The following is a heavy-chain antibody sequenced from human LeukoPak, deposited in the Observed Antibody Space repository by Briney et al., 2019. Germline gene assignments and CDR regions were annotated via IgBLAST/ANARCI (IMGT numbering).Heavy chain of an antibody. D-gene: IGHD3-22*01. V-gene: IGHV4-31*03. CDR1: GASFNSDDQY. Sequence: SETLSLTCTVSGASFNSDDQYWNWIRQSPGKGLEWIVSIHPSGMLYNHPSLESRVTMSRDTSKNQFSLNLNSVTAADTAVYFCSRGLDSRKLGYWGQGILVTVSS. CDR3: SRGLDSRKLGY. J-gene: IGHJ4*02. CDR2: IHPSGML.